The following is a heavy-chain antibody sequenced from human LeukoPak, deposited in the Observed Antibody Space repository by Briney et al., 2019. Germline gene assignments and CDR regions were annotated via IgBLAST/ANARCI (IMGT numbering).Heavy chain of an antibody. J-gene: IGHJ4*02. V-gene: IGHV3-48*03. CDR1: GFTFSSYE. Sequence: GGSLRLSCAASGFTFSSYEMNWVRQAPGKGPEWASHISSSGSTIYYTDSVKGRFTISRDNSKNSLYLQMNSLRAEDTAIYYCARTVARIGYWGQGTLVTVSS. CDR3: ARTVARIGY. CDR2: ISSSGSTI. D-gene: IGHD4-23*01.